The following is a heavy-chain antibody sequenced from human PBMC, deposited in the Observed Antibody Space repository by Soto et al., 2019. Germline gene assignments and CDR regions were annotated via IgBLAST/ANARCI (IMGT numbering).Heavy chain of an antibody. CDR1: GYSFTSYW. J-gene: IGHJ6*02. V-gene: IGHV5-10-1*01. D-gene: IGHD3-16*01. CDR2: IDPSDSYT. Sequence: GESLKISCTGSGYSFTSYWITWVRQMPGKGLEWMGRIDPSDSYTNYSPSFQGHVTISADKSISTAYLQWSSLKASDTAMYYCARLAMASRRGYYGMDVWGQGTTVTVSS. CDR3: ARLAMASRRGYYGMDV.